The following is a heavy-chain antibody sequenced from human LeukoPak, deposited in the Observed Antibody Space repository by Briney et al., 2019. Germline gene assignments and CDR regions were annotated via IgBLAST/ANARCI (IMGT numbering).Heavy chain of an antibody. CDR3: ARGGYSYGYESDYYYGMDV. D-gene: IGHD5-18*01. J-gene: IGHJ6*02. CDR1: GGSISSSSYY. CDR2: IYYSGST. Sequence: SETLSLTCTVSGGSISSSSYYWSWIRQHPGKGLEWIGYIYYSGSTYYNPSLKSRVTISVDTSKNQFSLKLSSVTAADTAVYYCARGGYSYGYESDYYYGMDVWGQGTTVTVSS. V-gene: IGHV4-31*03.